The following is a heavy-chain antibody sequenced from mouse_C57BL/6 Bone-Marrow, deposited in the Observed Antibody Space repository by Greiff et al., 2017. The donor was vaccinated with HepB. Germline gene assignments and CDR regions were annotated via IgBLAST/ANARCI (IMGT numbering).Heavy chain of an antibody. CDR2: IDPENGDT. V-gene: IGHV14-4*01. Sequence: VQLQESGAELVRPRASVKLSCTASGFNIKDDYMHWVKQRPEQGLEWIGWIDPENGDTEYASKFQGKATITADTSSNTAYLQLSSLTSEDTAVYYCTFYYYGSRGYFDVWGTGTTVTVSS. CDR3: TFYYYGSRGYFDV. D-gene: IGHD1-1*01. J-gene: IGHJ1*03. CDR1: GFNIKDDY.